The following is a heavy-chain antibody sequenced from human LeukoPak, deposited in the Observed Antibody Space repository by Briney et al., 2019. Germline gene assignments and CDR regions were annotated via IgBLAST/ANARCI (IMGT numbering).Heavy chain of an antibody. J-gene: IGHJ5*02. D-gene: IGHD3-3*01. CDR1: GGSFSGYY. CDR3: ARGGGVTIFGVVSLTRRFDP. Sequence: SETLSLTCAVYGGSFSGYYWSWIRQPPGKGLEWIGEINHSGSTNYNPSLKSRVTISVDTSKNQFSLKLSSVTAADTAVYYCARGGGVTIFGVVSLTRRFDPWGQGTLVTVSS. CDR2: INHSGST. V-gene: IGHV4-34*01.